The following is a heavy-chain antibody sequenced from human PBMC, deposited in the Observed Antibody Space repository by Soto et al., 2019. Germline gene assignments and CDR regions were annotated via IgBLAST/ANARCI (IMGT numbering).Heavy chain of an antibody. D-gene: IGHD2-8*02. V-gene: IGHV3-30-3*01. Sequence: QVQLVESGGGVVQPGRSLRLSCAASGFTFSSYAMHWVRQAPGKGLEWVAVISYDGSNKYYADSVKGRFTISRDNSKNTLYLQMNILRAEDTAVYYCASEKLAVLRGVLDYWGQGTLVTVSS. CDR3: ASEKLAVLRGVLDY. J-gene: IGHJ4*02. CDR2: ISYDGSNK. CDR1: GFTFSSYA.